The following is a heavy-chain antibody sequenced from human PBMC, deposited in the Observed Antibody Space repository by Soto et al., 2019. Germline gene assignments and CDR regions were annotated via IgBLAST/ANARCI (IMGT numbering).Heavy chain of an antibody. D-gene: IGHD5-18*01. Sequence: QVQLVQSGAEVKKPGSSVKVSCKASGGTFSSYAIRWVRQAPGQGLEWMGGIIPFFGKANYAQKFQGRVTITADESTSTAYMELSSLRSEATAVYYCARYRYGYSYFDYWGQGTLVTVSS. V-gene: IGHV1-69*12. CDR1: GGTFSSYA. CDR2: IIPFFGKA. CDR3: ARYRYGYSYFDY. J-gene: IGHJ4*02.